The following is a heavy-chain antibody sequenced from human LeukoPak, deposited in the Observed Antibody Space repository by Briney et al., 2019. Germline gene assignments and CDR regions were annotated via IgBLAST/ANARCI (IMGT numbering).Heavy chain of an antibody. CDR1: GFSFSTYW. Sequence: PGGSLRLSCAASGFSFSTYWMSWVRQAPGKGLEWVANISQDGSAKYYVASVKGRFTISGDNTDNSLYLQMNSLRAEDTGVYYCASDPFTRGHYWGQGTLVTVSS. D-gene: IGHD2-2*01. J-gene: IGHJ4*02. V-gene: IGHV3-7*01. CDR2: ISQDGSAK. CDR3: ASDPFTRGHY.